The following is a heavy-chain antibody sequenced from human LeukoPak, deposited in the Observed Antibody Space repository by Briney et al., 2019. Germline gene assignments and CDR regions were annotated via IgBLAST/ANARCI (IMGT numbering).Heavy chain of an antibody. Sequence: SRTLSLTCTVSGDYITSAEYSWNWIRQPAGKGLECIGRVSTSGKTFYNPSLNSRVTISLDTSKKQFSLKLSTVTAADTAVYYCARDRLIWFGEFNYWGQGTLVTVSS. D-gene: IGHD3-10*01. CDR2: VSTSGKT. V-gene: IGHV4-61*02. J-gene: IGHJ4*02. CDR1: GDYITSAEYS. CDR3: ARDRLIWFGEFNY.